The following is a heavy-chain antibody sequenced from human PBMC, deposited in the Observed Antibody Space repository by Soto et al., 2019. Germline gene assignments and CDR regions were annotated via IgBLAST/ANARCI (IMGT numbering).Heavy chain of an antibody. Sequence: SQTLSLTCTVSGGSISSSSYYWGWIRQPPGKVLEWIGSIYYSGSTYYNPSLKSRVTIXGXXSXNXFXLXXXSVPXADTALYYCARMTGDYYGMDVWGQGTTVTVSS. D-gene: IGHD3-9*01. CDR1: GGSISSSSYY. V-gene: IGHV4-39*01. CDR2: IYYSGST. J-gene: IGHJ6*02. CDR3: ARMTGDYYGMDV.